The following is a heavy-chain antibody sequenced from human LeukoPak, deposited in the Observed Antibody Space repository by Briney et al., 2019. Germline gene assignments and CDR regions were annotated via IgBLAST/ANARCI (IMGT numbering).Heavy chain of an antibody. V-gene: IGHV3-64D*06. J-gene: IGHJ6*04. Sequence: GGSLRLSCSASGFTFGRYAIHWVRQAPGKGLEYVSAISSIGDSTYDAESVRGRFTISRDNSKNTLYLQMSSLRPEDTAVYYCTVSLPPPRWCEGHYHCNFDVWGKGTTVVVSS. CDR1: GFTFGRYA. CDR3: TVSLPPPRWCEGHYHCNFDV. D-gene: IGHD2-21*01. CDR2: ISSIGDST.